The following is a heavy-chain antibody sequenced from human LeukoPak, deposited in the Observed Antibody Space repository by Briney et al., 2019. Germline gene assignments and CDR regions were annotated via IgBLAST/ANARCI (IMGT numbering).Heavy chain of an antibody. CDR1: GFTFNNYA. V-gene: IGHV3-23*01. J-gene: IGHJ4*02. CDR3: ARWPTGDY. Sequence: GGSLRLSCSASGFTFNNYALTWVRQTPGKGLECVSAISGDGVSPYYADSVRGRFTISRDNAKNSLYLQMNSLRAEDTAVYYCARWPTGDYWGQGTLVTVSS. D-gene: IGHD5-24*01. CDR2: ISGDGVSP.